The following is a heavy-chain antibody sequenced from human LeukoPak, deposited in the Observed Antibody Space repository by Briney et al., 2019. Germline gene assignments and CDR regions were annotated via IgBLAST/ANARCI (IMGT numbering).Heavy chain of an antibody. CDR3: ARVWSGYDVFDI. V-gene: IGHV4-59*01. CDR2: IYYSGST. J-gene: IGHJ3*02. Sequence: SETLSLTCTASGGSISRYYWSWIRQPPGKGLDWIGYIYYSGSTNYKPSLKSRVTISVDASKNQFSLKLRSVTAADTAVYYCARVWSGYDVFDIWGQGTMVTVSS. CDR1: GGSISRYY. D-gene: IGHD3-3*01.